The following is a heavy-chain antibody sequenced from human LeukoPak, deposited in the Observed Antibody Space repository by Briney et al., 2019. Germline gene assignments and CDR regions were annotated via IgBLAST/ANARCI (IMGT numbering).Heavy chain of an antibody. J-gene: IGHJ5*02. D-gene: IGHD1-26*01. Sequence: SETLSLTCTVSGRSISSSSYYWGWIRQPPGKGLEWIGSIYYSGSTYYNPSLKSRVTISVDTSKNQFSLKLSSVTAADTAVYYCARRNSGSYYRWVWFDPWGQGTLVTVSS. V-gene: IGHV4-39*01. CDR2: IYYSGST. CDR3: ARRNSGSYYRWVWFDP. CDR1: GRSISSSSYY.